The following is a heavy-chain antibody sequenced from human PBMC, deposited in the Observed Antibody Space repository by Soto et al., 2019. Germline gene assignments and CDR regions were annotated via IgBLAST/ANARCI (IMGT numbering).Heavy chain of an antibody. CDR3: AKVISTIGSKQWLAQTKHQALDY. CDR2: MNPNTGGA. D-gene: IGHD6-19*01. CDR1: GYNFNGYY. Sequence: ASVKVSCKASGYNFNGYYIHWVRQAPGQGLEWMGWMNPNTGGANYAQKFQGKVIMTTDTSISTAYLELRSLTSDDAAVYYCAKVISTIGSKQWLAQTKHQALDYWGQGTLVTVSS. V-gene: IGHV1-2*02. J-gene: IGHJ4*02.